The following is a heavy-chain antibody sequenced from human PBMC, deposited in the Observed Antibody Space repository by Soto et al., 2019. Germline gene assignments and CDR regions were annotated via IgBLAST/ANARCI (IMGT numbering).Heavy chain of an antibody. CDR2: ISWNSGSI. CDR3: AKDRVGDYPYNYFDY. V-gene: IGHV3-9*01. Sequence: EVQLVESGGGLVQPGRSLRLSCAASGFTFDDYAMHWVRQAPGKGLEWVSGISWNSGSIGYADSVKGRFTISRDNAKISLYLQMNSLRAEDTALYYCAKDRVGDYPYNYFDYWGQGTLVTVSS. CDR1: GFTFDDYA. D-gene: IGHD4-17*01. J-gene: IGHJ4*02.